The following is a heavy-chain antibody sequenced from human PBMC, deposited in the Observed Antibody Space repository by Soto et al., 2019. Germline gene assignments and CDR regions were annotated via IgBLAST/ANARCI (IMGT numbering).Heavy chain of an antibody. Sequence: ASVPVSYKASGFSFTGYYIHWLRQAPGQGLEWMGWINAHSGGTEYAQKIQGAVTLTRDTSIATAYLTPTSLTSDDTALYYCAKDFTRQLAYWLDPWGQGTQVTVSS. CDR2: INAHSGGT. J-gene: IGHJ5*02. CDR1: GFSFTGYY. V-gene: IGHV1-2*02. D-gene: IGHD6-6*01. CDR3: AKDFTRQLAYWLDP.